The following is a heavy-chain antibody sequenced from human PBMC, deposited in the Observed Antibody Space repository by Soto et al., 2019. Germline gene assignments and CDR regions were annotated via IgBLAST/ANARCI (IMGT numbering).Heavy chain of an antibody. D-gene: IGHD3-3*01. V-gene: IGHV1-58*01. CDR2: IVVGSGNT. CDR3: AAARITIFGVVMIGFDP. CDR1: GFTFTSSA. Sequence: QMQLVQSGPEVKKPGTSVKVSCKASGFTFTSSAVQWVRQARGQRLEWIGWIVVGSGNTNYAQKFQERVTITRDRSXSXXYMELSSLRSEDTAVYYCAAARITIFGVVMIGFDPWGQGTLVTVSS. J-gene: IGHJ5*02.